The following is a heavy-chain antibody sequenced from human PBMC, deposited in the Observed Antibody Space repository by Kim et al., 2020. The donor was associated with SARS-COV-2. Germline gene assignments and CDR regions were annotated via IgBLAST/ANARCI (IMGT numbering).Heavy chain of an antibody. V-gene: IGHV4-59*09. J-gene: IGHJ4*02. CDR3: ARGSPYCSSTSCYDVVFDY. Sequence: SRVTISVDTSKNQFSLKLSSVTAADTAVYYCARGSPYCSSTSCYDVVFDYWGQGTLVTVSS. D-gene: IGHD2-2*01.